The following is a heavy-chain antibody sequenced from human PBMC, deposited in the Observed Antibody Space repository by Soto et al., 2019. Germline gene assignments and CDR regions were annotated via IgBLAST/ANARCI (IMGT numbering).Heavy chain of an antibody. D-gene: IGHD5-18*01. Sequence: QVQLQESGPGLVKPSQTLSLTCTVSGGSISSGDYYWSWIRQPPGKGLEWIWYIYYSGSTYYNPSLKSRVTISVDTSKNQFSLKLSSVTAADTAVYYCARHHSPRVDTAMDDAFDIWGQGTMVTVSS. CDR1: GGSISSGDYY. CDR3: ARHHSPRVDTAMDDAFDI. J-gene: IGHJ3*02. V-gene: IGHV4-30-4*01. CDR2: IYYSGST.